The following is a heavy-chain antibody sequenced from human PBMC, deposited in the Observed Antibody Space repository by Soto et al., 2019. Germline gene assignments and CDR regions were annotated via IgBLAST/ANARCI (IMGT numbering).Heavy chain of an antibody. D-gene: IGHD6-13*01. CDR2: IYYSGST. Sequence: SETLSLTCTVSGGSISSYYWSWIRQPPGKGLEWIGYIYYSGSTNYNPSLKSRVTISVDTSKNQFSLKLSSVTAADTAVYYCAREGSTSGRIAAEDVWGQGTTVTVSS. CDR3: AREGSTSGRIAAEDV. V-gene: IGHV4-59*01. J-gene: IGHJ6*02. CDR1: GGSISSYY.